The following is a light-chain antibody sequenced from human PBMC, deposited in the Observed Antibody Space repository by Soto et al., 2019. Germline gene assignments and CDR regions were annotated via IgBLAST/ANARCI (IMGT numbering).Light chain of an antibody. CDR2: EAS. Sequence: QSALTQPASVSGSPGQSITISCTGTSNNVGRYNLVSWYQQHPGKAPKLMIYEASKRPSGVSNRFSASKSGNTASLTISGLQAEDEADYYCCSYAGDNRGVFGGGTKLTFL. J-gene: IGLJ2*01. V-gene: IGLV2-23*01. CDR1: SNNVGRYNL. CDR3: CSYAGDNRGV.